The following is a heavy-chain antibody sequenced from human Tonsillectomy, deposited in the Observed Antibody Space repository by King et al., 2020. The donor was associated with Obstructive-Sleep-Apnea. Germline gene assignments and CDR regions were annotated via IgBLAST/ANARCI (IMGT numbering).Heavy chain of an antibody. V-gene: IGHV1-69*01. CDR1: GGTFSSYA. CDR3: AREWGEIVVVPAARSPYYYGMDV. J-gene: IGHJ6*02. CDR2: IIPIFGTA. Sequence: QLVQSGAEVKKPGSSVKVSCKASGGTFSSYAISWVRQAPGQGLEWMGGIIPIFGTANYAQQFQGRCTITADESTSSAYMELSSLRSEDTAVYYCAREWGEIVVVPAARSPYYYGMDVWGQGTTVTVSS. D-gene: IGHD2-2*01.